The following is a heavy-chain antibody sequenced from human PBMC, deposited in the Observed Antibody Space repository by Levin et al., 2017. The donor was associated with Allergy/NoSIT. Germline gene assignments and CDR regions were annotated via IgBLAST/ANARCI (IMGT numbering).Heavy chain of an antibody. J-gene: IGHJ5*02. V-gene: IGHV4-4*02. CDR2: IYHSGST. D-gene: IGHD3-10*01. CDR3: ASEAVGSGMQGITRDNWFDP. CDR1: GGSISSSNW. Sequence: PSETLSLTCAVSGGSISSSNWWSWVRQPPGKGLEWIGEIYHSGSTNYNPSLKSRVTISVDKSKNQFSLKLSSVTAADTAVYYCASEAVGSGMQGITRDNWFDPWGQGTLVTVSS.